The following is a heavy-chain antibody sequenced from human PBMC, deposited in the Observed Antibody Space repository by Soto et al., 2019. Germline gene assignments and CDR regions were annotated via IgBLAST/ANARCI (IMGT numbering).Heavy chain of an antibody. CDR1: GYTFTGYY. Sequence: ASVKVSCKASGYTFTGYYMHWVRQAPGQGLEWMGWINPNSGGTNYAQKFQGWVTMTRDTSISTAYMELSRLRSDDTAVYYFAIVRGYCSGGSCRRADAFDIWGQGTMVTVSS. D-gene: IGHD2-15*01. V-gene: IGHV1-2*04. CDR2: INPNSGGT. CDR3: AIVRGYCSGGSCRRADAFDI. J-gene: IGHJ3*02.